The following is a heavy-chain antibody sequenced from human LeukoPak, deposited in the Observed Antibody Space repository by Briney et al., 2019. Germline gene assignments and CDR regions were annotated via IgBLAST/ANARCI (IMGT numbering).Heavy chain of an antibody. D-gene: IGHD2-15*01. J-gene: IGHJ4*02. Sequence: SGGSLRLSCAASGFTFNTYEMAWVRQAPGKGLEWVSYISSTITTVYYADSVQGRFTISRDNAKNSVYLQMNSLRVEDTAVYYCVRDRRGFCRTGSGYSPDDFDYWGRGTLVTVSS. V-gene: IGHV3-48*03. CDR1: GFTFNTYE. CDR3: VRDRRGFCRTGSGYSPDDFDY. CDR2: ISSTITTV.